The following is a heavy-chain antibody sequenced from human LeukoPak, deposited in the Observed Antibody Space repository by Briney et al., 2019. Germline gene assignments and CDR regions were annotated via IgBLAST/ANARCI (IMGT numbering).Heavy chain of an antibody. CDR1: GGTFSSYA. CDR3: ARSNYYDISGHDY. V-gene: IGHV1-69*04. J-gene: IGHJ4*02. CDR2: IIPILGIA. Sequence: SVKASCKASGGTFSSYAISWVRQAPGQGLEWMGRIIPILGIANYAQKFQGRVTITADKSTSTAYMELSSLRSEDTAVYYCARSNYYDISGHDYWGQGTLVTVSS. D-gene: IGHD3-22*01.